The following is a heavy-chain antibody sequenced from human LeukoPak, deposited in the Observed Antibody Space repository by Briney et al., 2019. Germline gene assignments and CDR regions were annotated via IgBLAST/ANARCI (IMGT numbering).Heavy chain of an antibody. CDR3: ARGVVVPAATSGDHSKGLRYRDY. Sequence: GGSLRLSCAASGFTFSSYAMSWVRQAPGKGLEWVANIKQDGSEKYYVDSVKGRFTISRDNAKNSLYLEMNSLRAEDTAVYYCARGVVVPAATSGDHSKGLRYRDYWGQGTLVTVSS. J-gene: IGHJ4*02. D-gene: IGHD2-2*01. CDR1: GFTFSSYA. V-gene: IGHV3-7*01. CDR2: IKQDGSEK.